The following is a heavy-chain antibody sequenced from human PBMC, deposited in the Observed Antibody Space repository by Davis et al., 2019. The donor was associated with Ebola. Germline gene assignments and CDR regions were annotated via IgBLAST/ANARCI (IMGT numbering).Heavy chain of an antibody. J-gene: IGHJ4*02. CDR2: INHSGST. CDR3: ARPIAVAGTGDY. V-gene: IGHV4-34*01. CDR1: GGSFSGYY. Sequence: MPSETLSLTCAVYGGSFSGYYWSWIRQPPGKGLEWIGEINHSGSTNYNPSLKSRVTISVDTSKNQFSLKLSPVTAADTAVYYCARPIAVAGTGDYWGQGTLVTVSS. D-gene: IGHD6-19*01.